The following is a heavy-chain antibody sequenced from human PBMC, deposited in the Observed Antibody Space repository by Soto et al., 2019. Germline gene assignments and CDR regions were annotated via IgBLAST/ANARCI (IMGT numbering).Heavy chain of an antibody. Sequence: SVNVSCKASGGTFSSYAISWVRQAPGQGLEWMGGIIPIFGTANYAQKFQGRDTITADESTSTAYMELSSLRSEDTAVYYCARGNGYSSSSLWFDPWGQGTLVTVSS. CDR3: ARGNGYSSSSLWFDP. J-gene: IGHJ5*02. V-gene: IGHV1-69*13. CDR1: GGTFSSYA. CDR2: IIPIFGTA. D-gene: IGHD6-6*01.